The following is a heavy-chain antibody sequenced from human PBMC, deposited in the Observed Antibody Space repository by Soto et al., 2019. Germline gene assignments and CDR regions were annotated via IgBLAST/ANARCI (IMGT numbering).Heavy chain of an antibody. CDR2: IYYSGST. J-gene: IGHJ4*02. D-gene: IGHD3-22*01. CDR3: ARAYDSSGPDY. CDR1: GGSISSVDYY. V-gene: IGHV4-30-4*01. Sequence: SETLSLTCTVSGGSISSVDYYWSWIRQPPGKGLEWIGYIYYSGSTYYNPSLKSRFTITVDTSKNQFSLKLSSVTAADTAVYYCARAYDSSGPDYWGQGTLVTVSS.